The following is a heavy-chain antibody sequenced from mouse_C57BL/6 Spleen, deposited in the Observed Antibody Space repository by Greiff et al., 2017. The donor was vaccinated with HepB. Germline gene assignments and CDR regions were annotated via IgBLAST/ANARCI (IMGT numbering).Heavy chain of an antibody. CDR3: ARGGIYYYGSSHHYYAMDY. V-gene: IGHV1-52*01. J-gene: IGHJ4*01. D-gene: IGHD1-1*01. CDR2: IDPSDSET. CDR1: GYTFTSYW. Sequence: VQLQQSGAELVRPGSSVKLSCKASGYTFTSYWMHWVKQRPIQGLEWIGNIDPSDSETHYNQKFKDKATLTVDKSSSTAYMQLSSLTSEDSAVYYCARGGIYYYGSSHHYYAMDYWGQGTSVTVSS.